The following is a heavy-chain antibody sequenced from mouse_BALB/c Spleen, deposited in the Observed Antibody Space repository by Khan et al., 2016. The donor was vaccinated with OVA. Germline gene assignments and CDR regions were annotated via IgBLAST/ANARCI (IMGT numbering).Heavy chain of an antibody. CDR3: ARQPYDHYSIMDY. D-gene: IGHD1-1*01. CDR1: GFSLTNYG. Sequence: QVQLKQSGPGLVAPSQSLSITCTISGFSLTNYGVHWVRQPPGKGLEWLVVIWSDGSTTYNSALKSRLSISKDNSKSQVFLKMNSLQTDDTAMYYCARQPYDHYSIMDYGGQGTSVTVSS. CDR2: IWSDGST. J-gene: IGHJ4*01. V-gene: IGHV2-6-1*01.